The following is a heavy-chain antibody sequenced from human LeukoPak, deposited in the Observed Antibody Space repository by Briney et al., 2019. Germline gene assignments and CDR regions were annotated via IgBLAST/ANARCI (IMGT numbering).Heavy chain of an antibody. V-gene: IGHV4-39*07. CDR2: INHSGST. CDR3: ARGYFLAIFGV. D-gene: IGHD3-3*01. Sequence: PSETLSLTCTVSGGSISSSSYYWGWIRQPPGKGLEWIGEINHSGSTNYNPSLKSRVTISVDTSKNQFSLKLSSVTAADTAVYYCARGYFLAIFGVWGQGTTVTVSS. CDR1: GGSISSSSYY. J-gene: IGHJ6*02.